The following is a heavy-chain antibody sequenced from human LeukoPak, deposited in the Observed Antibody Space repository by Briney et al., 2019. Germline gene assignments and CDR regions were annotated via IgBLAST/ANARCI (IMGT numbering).Heavy chain of an antibody. CDR1: GYTFTSYG. J-gene: IGHJ4*02. CDR2: ISAYNGNT. CDR3: ARDTTYYYDSSGYYYGGGFDY. D-gene: IGHD3-22*01. Sequence: ASVKVSCKASGYTFTSYGISWVRQAPGQGLEWMGWISAYNGNTNYAQKLQGRVIMTTDTSTSTAYMELRSLRSDDTAVYHCARDTTYYYDSSGYYYGGGFDYWGQGTLVTVSS. V-gene: IGHV1-18*01.